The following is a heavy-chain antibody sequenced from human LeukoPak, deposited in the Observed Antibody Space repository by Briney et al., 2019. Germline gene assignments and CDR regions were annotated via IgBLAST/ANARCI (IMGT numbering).Heavy chain of an antibody. J-gene: IGHJ1*01. Sequence: ASVKVSCKASGYTFTSYAMHWVRRAPGQRLEWMGWINAGNGNTKYSQKFQGRVTITRDTSASTAYMELSSLRSEDTAVYYCAREARCSGGSCYHKYFQHWGQGTLVTVSS. CDR2: INAGNGNT. CDR3: AREARCSGGSCYHKYFQH. CDR1: GYTFTSYA. D-gene: IGHD2-15*01. V-gene: IGHV1-3*01.